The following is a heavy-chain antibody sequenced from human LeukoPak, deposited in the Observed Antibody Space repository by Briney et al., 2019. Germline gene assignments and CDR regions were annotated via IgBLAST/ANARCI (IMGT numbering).Heavy chain of an antibody. V-gene: IGHV3-23*01. CDR3: AKGSSGWPWDYYYYYMDV. Sequence: GGSLRLSCAASGFTFSSYGMSWVRQAPGKGLEWVSAISGSGGSTYYADSVKGRFTISRDNSKNTLYLQMNSLRAEDTAVYYCAKGSSGWPWDYYYYYMDVWGKGTTVTVSS. CDR2: ISGSGGST. D-gene: IGHD6-19*01. CDR1: GFTFSSYG. J-gene: IGHJ6*03.